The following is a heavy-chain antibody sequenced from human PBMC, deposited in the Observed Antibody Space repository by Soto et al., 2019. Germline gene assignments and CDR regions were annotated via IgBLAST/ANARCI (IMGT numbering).Heavy chain of an antibody. D-gene: IGHD3-22*01. V-gene: IGHV1-69*13. J-gene: IGHJ4*02. CDR3: ARARSDYYESSGYLLDY. Sequence: SVKVSCKASGGTFSSYAISWVRQAPGQGLEWMGGIIPIFGTANYAQKFQGRVTITADESTSTAYMELSSLRSEGTGVYYCARARSDYYESSGYLLDYWGQGTLVTSP. CDR2: IIPIFGTA. CDR1: GGTFSSYA.